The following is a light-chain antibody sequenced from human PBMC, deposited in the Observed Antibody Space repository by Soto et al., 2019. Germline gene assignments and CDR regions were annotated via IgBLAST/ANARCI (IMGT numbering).Light chain of an antibody. CDR1: QSVSSN. CDR2: DTS. Sequence: EIVLTQSPGTLSLSPGERATLSCRASQSVSSNKLAWYQQKPGQAPRLLIYDTSARATGVPARFSGSRSGPEFTLTINSLQSEDFAIYYCQRYNNWPLTFGGGTKVESK. V-gene: IGKV3-15*01. CDR3: QRYNNWPLT. J-gene: IGKJ4*01.